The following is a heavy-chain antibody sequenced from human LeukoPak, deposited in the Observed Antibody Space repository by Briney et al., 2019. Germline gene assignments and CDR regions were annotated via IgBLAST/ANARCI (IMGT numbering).Heavy chain of an antibody. J-gene: IGHJ6*02. D-gene: IGHD6-13*01. CDR3: ARDRGYSSSWTQVNYYYGMDV. Sequence: SETLSLTCAVYGESFSGYYWSWIRQPPGKGLEWIGEINHSGSTNYNPSLKSRVTISVDTSKNQFSLKLSSVTAADTAVYYCARDRGYSSSWTQVNYYYGMDVWGQGTTVTVSS. CDR2: INHSGST. CDR1: GESFSGYY. V-gene: IGHV4-34*01.